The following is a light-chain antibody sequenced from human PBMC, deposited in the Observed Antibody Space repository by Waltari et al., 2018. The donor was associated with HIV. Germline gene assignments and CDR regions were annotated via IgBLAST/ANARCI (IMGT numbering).Light chain of an antibody. Sequence: QPVLSHPPPGPGAPGQRAPISSTGTTPNTGAHEVSHGDQQVPGTAPKLLISGNKNRPSGVPDRFSASKSGTSASLTITGLQAEDEADYFCQSYDITLSASVVFGGGTKLTVL. J-gene: IGLJ2*01. CDR1: TPNTGAHEV. CDR2: GNK. V-gene: IGLV1-40*01. CDR3: QSYDITLSASVV.